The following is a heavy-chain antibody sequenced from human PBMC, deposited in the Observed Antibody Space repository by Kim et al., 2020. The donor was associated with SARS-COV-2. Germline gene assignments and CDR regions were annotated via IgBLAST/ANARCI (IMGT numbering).Heavy chain of an antibody. J-gene: IGHJ6*02. CDR3: TATPLKGYCSSTSCRRPFSEGMDV. CDR2: IRSKAYGGTT. D-gene: IGHD2-2*01. V-gene: IGHV3-49*04. Sequence: GGSLRLSCTASGFTFGDYAMSWVRQAPGKGLEWVGFIRSKAYGGTTEYAASVKGRFTISRDDSKSIAYLQMNSLKTEDTAVYYCTATPLKGYCSSTSCRRPFSEGMDVWGQGTTVTVSS. CDR1: GFTFGDYA.